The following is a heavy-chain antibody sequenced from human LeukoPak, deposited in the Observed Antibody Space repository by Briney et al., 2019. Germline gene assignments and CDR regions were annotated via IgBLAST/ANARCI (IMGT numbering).Heavy chain of an antibody. CDR2: ISYDGSNK. J-gene: IGHJ4*02. Sequence: SLSLSCASSGFTFSSYGMHWVRQARGRGLEGVAVISYDGSNKYYADSVKGRFTISRDNSKNTLYLQMNSLRAEDTAVCYCAKAHYYDSSGYDVDYWGQGTLVTVSS. V-gene: IGHV3-30*18. CDR1: GFTFSSYG. CDR3: AKAHYYDSSGYDVDY. D-gene: IGHD3-22*01.